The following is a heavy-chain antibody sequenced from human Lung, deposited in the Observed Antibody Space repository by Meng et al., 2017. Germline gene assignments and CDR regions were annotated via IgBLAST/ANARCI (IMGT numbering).Heavy chain of an antibody. Sequence: QVQLVQSGAEVKKPGASVKVSCKTSGYTFNSYAVRWVRQAPGQGLEWLGWISAYLGTKNYAPKFQDRVTMTIDKSPATAYMELGSLGFDDTAKYFCAREKGTGGGDLDYWGQGTLVTVSS. J-gene: IGHJ4*02. CDR3: AREKGTGGGDLDY. V-gene: IGHV1-18*01. D-gene: IGHD3-16*01. CDR2: ISAYLGTK. CDR1: GYTFNSYA.